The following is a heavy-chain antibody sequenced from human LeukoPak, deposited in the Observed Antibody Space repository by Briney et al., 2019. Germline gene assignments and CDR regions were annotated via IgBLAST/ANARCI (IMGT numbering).Heavy chain of an antibody. CDR1: GYTLTELS. J-gene: IGHJ4*02. Sequence: ASVKVSCKVSGYTLTELSMHWVRQAPGQGLEWMGWINPNSGGTNYAQKFQGRVTMTRDTSISTAYMELSRLRSDDTAVYYCARKAYGSGAYYFDYWGQGTLVTVSS. V-gene: IGHV1-2*02. CDR2: INPNSGGT. D-gene: IGHD3-10*01. CDR3: ARKAYGSGAYYFDY.